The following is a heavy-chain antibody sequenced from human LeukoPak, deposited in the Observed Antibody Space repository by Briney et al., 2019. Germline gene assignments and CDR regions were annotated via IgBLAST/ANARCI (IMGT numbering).Heavy chain of an antibody. J-gene: IGHJ4*02. CDR2: ISSSGSTI. D-gene: IGHD6-25*01. CDR1: EFTFSSYE. V-gene: IGHV3-48*03. CDR3: ARDLYDSGWHRGIDY. Sequence: PGGSLRLSCAASEFTFSSYEMNWVRQAPGKGLEWVSYISSSGSTIYYADSVKGRFTISRDNAKNSLYLQMNSLRAEDTAVYYCARDLYDSGWHRGIDYWGQGTLVTVSS.